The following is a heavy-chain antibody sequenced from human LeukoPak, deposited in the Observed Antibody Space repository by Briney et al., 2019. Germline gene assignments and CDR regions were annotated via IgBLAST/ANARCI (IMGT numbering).Heavy chain of an antibody. CDR3: ARHRIAGSHDAFDI. CDR1: GYSFTTYW. Sequence: GEPLKISCKGSGYSFTTYWIGWVRQMPGKGLEWMGIIYPGDSESRYSPSLQGQVIISVDKSISTAYLQWSSLKASDTAMYYCARHRIAGSHDAFDIWGQGTMVTVSS. V-gene: IGHV5-51*01. D-gene: IGHD2-15*01. CDR2: IYPGDSES. J-gene: IGHJ3*02.